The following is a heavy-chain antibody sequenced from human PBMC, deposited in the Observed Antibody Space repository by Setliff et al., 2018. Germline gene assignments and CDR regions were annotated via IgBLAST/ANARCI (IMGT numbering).Heavy chain of an antibody. J-gene: IGHJ6*03. V-gene: IGHV4-39*01. CDR3: ARLSGFLYIDV. D-gene: IGHD3-3*01. CDR2: IYYSGTT. Sequence: SETLSLTCTVSGGSISSSDFYWGWIRQPPGKGLEWIGSIYYSGTTYYNPSLKSPVTISIDTSKNQFSLKLSSVTAADTAIYYCARLSGFLYIDVWGKGTTVTVSS. CDR1: GGSISSSDFY.